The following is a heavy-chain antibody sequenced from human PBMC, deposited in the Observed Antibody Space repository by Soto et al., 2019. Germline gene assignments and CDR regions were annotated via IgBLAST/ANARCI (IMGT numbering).Heavy chain of an antibody. CDR3: VKDLRPNRGWFGP. V-gene: IGHV3-23*01. Sequence: LRLSCAASGFNFYNYAMTWVRQAPGKGLEWVSGISGDGTRTYYGDSVKGRFTISRDNSKNTVFLQMNSLRAEDTALYYCVKDLRPNRGWFGPWGQGTRVTVSS. CDR2: ISGDGTRT. CDR1: GFNFYNYA. D-gene: IGHD3-3*01. J-gene: IGHJ5*02.